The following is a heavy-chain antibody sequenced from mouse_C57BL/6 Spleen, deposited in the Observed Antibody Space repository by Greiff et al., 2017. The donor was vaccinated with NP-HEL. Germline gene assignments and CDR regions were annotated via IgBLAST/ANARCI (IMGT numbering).Heavy chain of an antibody. CDR2: IHPNSGST. Sequence: QVQLQQPGAELVKPGASVKLSCKASGYTFTSYWMHWVKQRPGQGLEWIGMIHPNSGSTNYNEKFKSKATLTVDKSSSTAYMQLSSLTSEDSAVYYCSRVLTTGERWYFDVWCTGTTVTVAS. J-gene: IGHJ1*03. CDR1: GYTFTSYW. CDR3: SRVLTTGERWYFDV. V-gene: IGHV1-64*01. D-gene: IGHD2-13*01.